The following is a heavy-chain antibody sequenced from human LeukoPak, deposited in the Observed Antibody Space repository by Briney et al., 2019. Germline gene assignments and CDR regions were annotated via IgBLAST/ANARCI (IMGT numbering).Heavy chain of an antibody. CDR2: IYPGDSDT. Sequence: GESLKISCKGSGYSFTSYWIGWVRQMPGKGLEWMGIIYPGDSDTRYSPSFQGQVTISADKSISTAYLQWSSLKASDTAMYYCARSVLELGTRGYYYYYYIDVWGKGTTVTVSS. J-gene: IGHJ6*03. CDR3: ARSVLELGTRGYYYYYYIDV. D-gene: IGHD1-7*01. CDR1: GYSFTSYW. V-gene: IGHV5-51*01.